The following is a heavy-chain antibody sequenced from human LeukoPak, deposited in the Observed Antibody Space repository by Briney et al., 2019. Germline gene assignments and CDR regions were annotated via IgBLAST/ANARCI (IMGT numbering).Heavy chain of an antibody. CDR2: IYYSGST. CDR1: GGSISSSSYY. Sequence: SETLSLTCTVSGGSISSSSYYWGWIRQPPGKGLEWIGSIYYSGSTYYNPSLKSRVTISVDTSKNQFSLKLSSVTAADTAVYYCARVPNYYDSSDPGAFDIWGQGTMVTVSS. V-gene: IGHV4-39*07. J-gene: IGHJ3*02. CDR3: ARVPNYYDSSDPGAFDI. D-gene: IGHD3-22*01.